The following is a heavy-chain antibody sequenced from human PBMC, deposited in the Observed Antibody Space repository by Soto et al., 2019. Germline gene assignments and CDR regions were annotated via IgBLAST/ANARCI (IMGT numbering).Heavy chain of an antibody. D-gene: IGHD4-4*01. CDR3: AGTVEIPYYHGMDV. CDR1: GGTLRSHA. Sequence: QVQLVQSGAEVKKPGYSVRVSCKASGGTLRSHAINWVRQAPGQGLEWMGGIIPIFGSPNYAQKFQGRVEITADESSITAYMELSSLRYEDTAVYSCAGTVEIPYYHGMDVWGQGTTVTVSS. CDR2: IIPIFGSP. V-gene: IGHV1-69*01. J-gene: IGHJ6*02.